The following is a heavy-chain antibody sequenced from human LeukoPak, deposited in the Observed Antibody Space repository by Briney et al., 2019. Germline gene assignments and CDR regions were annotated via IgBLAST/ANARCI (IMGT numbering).Heavy chain of an antibody. CDR2: IYYSGST. V-gene: IGHV4-59*01. CDR3: ARLRTVGYCTNGVCYFDY. D-gene: IGHD2-8*01. J-gene: IGHJ4*02. CDR1: GGSISSYY. Sequence: SETLSLTCTVSGGSISSYYWSWIRQPPGKGLEWSGYIYYSGSTNYNPSLKSRVTISVDTSKNQFSLKLSSVTAADTAVYYCARLRTVGYCTNGVCYFDYWGQGTLVTVSS.